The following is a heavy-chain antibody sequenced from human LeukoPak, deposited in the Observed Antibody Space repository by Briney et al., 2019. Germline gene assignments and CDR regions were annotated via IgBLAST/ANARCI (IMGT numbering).Heavy chain of an antibody. D-gene: IGHD6-19*01. CDR3: ASSQWVVPGSH. J-gene: IGHJ4*02. V-gene: IGHV4-59*08. CDR2: VFYSGST. CDR1: DGSIYTYY. Sequence: SETLSLTCTVSDGSIYTYYWSWIRQPPGKGLEWIGYVFYSGSTNYNPSLKSRATISLDTCKNQFSLKLTSVTAADTAVYYCASSQWVVPGSHWGQGALVIVSS.